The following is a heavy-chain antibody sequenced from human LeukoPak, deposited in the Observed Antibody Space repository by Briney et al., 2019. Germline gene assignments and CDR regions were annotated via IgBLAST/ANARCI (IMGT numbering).Heavy chain of an antibody. CDR2: INHSGST. V-gene: IGHV4-39*07. Sequence: SETLSLTCAVSGGSISSSIHYWVWIRQPPGKGLEWIGEINHSGSTNYNPSLKSRVTISVDTSKNQFSLKLSSVTAADTAVYYCARGGGYSGYDPIDYWGQGTLVTVSS. CDR3: ARGGGYSGYDPIDY. CDR1: GGSISSSIHY. J-gene: IGHJ4*02. D-gene: IGHD5-12*01.